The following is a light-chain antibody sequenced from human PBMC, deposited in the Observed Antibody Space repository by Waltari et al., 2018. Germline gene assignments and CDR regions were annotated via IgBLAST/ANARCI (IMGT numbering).Light chain of an antibody. CDR2: EAS. V-gene: IGLV2-23*01. CDR1: SNDAGTEHL. Sequence: QSALTQPASVSGSPGQSITISCTGVSNDAGTEHLCACYQQYPCKAPKLMIYEASKRPSGVSNRFSGSKSGNTASLTISGLQAEDEADYFCCSYVGSSTSYVFGIGTKVTVL. CDR3: CSYVGSSTSYV. J-gene: IGLJ1*01.